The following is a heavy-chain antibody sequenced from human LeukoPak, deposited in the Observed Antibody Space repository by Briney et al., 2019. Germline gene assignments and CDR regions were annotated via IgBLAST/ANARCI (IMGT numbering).Heavy chain of an antibody. V-gene: IGHV4-4*02. J-gene: IGHJ6*02. CDR2: IYHSGST. CDR1: GGSITSSNW. D-gene: IGHD4-17*01. Sequence: SETLSLTCAVSGGSITSSNWWSWVRQPPGKGLEWIGEIYHSGSTNYNPSLKSRVNMSVDKSKNQFSLKLSSVTAADTAVYYCAKLNADYVDYYYGMDVWGQGTRSPSP. CDR3: AKLNADYVDYYYGMDV.